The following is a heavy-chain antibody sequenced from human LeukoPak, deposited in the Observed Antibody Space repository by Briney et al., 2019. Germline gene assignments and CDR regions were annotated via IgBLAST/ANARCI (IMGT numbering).Heavy chain of an antibody. CDR3: VRGADYYYGMDV. J-gene: IGHJ6*04. CDR1: GGTFSSYA. CDR2: IIPIFGTA. Sequence: SVKVSCKASGGTFSSYAISWVRQAPGQGLEWMGGIIPIFGTANYAQKFQGRVTITADESTSTAYMELSSLRSEDTAVYYCVRGADYYYGMDVWGKGTTVTVSS. V-gene: IGHV1-69*13.